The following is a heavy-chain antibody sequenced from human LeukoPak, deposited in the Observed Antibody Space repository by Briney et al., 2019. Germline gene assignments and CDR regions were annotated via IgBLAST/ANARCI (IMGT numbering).Heavy chain of an antibody. Sequence: ASVKVSCKASGYTFTSYGISWVRQAPGQGLEWMGWISANNGDTDYPPKLQDRVTMTTDTYTSTAYMELSSLRSEDTAVYYCARGVDSRYYGSGSYFLPYSYWGQGTLVTVSS. J-gene: IGHJ4*02. CDR2: ISANNGDT. D-gene: IGHD3-10*01. CDR1: GYTFTSYG. CDR3: ARGVDSRYYGSGSYFLPYSY. V-gene: IGHV1-18*01.